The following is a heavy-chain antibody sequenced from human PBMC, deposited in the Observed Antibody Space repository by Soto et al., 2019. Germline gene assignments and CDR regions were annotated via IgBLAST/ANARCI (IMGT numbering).Heavy chain of an antibody. CDR1: GGTFSSYA. J-gene: IGHJ6*02. CDR2: IIPIFGTA. V-gene: IGHV1-69*13. CDR3: ARSMWGTMIVVVIPYYYGMDV. Sequence: ASLKVSCKASGGTFSSYAISWVRQAPGQGLEWMGGIIPIFGTANYAQKCQGRVTITADESTSTAYMELSSLRTEDTAVYYCARSMWGTMIVVVIPYYYGMDVLGQVTTVIVSS. D-gene: IGHD3-22*01.